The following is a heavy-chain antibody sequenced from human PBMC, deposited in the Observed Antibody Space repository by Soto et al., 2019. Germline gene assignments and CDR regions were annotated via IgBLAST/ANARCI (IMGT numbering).Heavy chain of an antibody. Sequence: SVKVSCKASGGTFSSYAISWVRQAPGQGLEWMGGIIPIFGTANYAQKFQGRVTITADKSTSTAYMELSSLRSEDTAVYYCARNEYSYGPYYYYGMDVWGQGTTVTVS. CDR1: GGTFSSYA. CDR3: ARNEYSYGPYYYYGMDV. CDR2: IIPIFGTA. V-gene: IGHV1-69*06. D-gene: IGHD5-18*01. J-gene: IGHJ6*02.